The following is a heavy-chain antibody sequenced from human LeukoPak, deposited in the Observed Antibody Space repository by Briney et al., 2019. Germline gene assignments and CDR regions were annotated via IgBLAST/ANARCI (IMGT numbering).Heavy chain of an antibody. CDR1: GGSISGSY. CDR2: IYYKGNA. J-gene: IGHJ6*02. V-gene: IGHV4-59*01. CDR3: AKLGVAYDMVA. D-gene: IGHD3-16*01. Sequence: PSETLSLTCSVFGGSISGSYWTWIRQPPGKGLEWIGQIYYKGNADFNPSLRSRVSLSVDTLKNQFSLKLTSMTAADTAVYYCAKLGVAYDMVAWGQGTTVTVS.